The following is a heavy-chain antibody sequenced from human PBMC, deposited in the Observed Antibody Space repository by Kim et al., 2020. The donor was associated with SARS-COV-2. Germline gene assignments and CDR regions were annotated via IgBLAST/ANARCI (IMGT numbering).Heavy chain of an antibody. CDR3: AQGVAVAGTTGRYLDY. J-gene: IGHJ4*02. CDR2: IYYSETT. CDR1: GGFISAGTYY. V-gene: IGHV4-39*07. Sequence: SETLSLTCSVSGGFISAGTYYWGWIRQPPGKGLEWIGSIYYSETTYYNPSLKSRVTISIDTSENQFSLKLTSVTAADTAVYFCAQGVAVAGTTGRYLDYWGQGTLVTVSS. D-gene: IGHD6-19*01.